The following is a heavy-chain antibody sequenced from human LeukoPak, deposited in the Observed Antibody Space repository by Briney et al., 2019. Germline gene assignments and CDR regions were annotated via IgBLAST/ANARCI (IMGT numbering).Heavy chain of an antibody. Sequence: GGSLRLSCAASGFTFSSYSMNWVRQAPGKGLEWVSFITSSGNYIYYADSVKGRLTISRDNAKNSLFLQMNSLRVEDTAVYYCARDAGNSAYYYNYAMDVWGQGTTVTVSS. D-gene: IGHD4-23*01. CDR3: ARDAGNSAYYYNYAMDV. J-gene: IGHJ6*02. CDR1: GFTFSSYS. CDR2: ITSSGNYI. V-gene: IGHV3-21*06.